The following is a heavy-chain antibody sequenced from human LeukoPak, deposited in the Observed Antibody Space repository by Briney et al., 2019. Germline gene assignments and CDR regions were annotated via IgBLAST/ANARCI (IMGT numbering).Heavy chain of an antibody. CDR1: GGSISSGGYA. CDR2: IYHSGST. V-gene: IGHV4-30-2*01. J-gene: IGHJ4*02. D-gene: IGHD5-12*01. CDR3: ARGGYDWGSVYYFDY. Sequence: PSETLSLTCAVSGGSISSGGYAWRWIRQPPGKGLEWIGYIYHSGSTYYNPPLKSRVTISVDRSKNQFSLKLSSVTAADTAVYYCARGGYDWGSVYYFDYWGQGTLVTVSS.